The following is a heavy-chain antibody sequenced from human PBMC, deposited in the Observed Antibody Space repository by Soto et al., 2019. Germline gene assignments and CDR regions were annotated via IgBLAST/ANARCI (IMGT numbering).Heavy chain of an antibody. CDR1: GFTFSDYY. D-gene: IGHD2-15*01. V-gene: IGHV3-11*01. CDR3: AREGGVAATPYYYMDV. CDR2: ISSSGSTI. J-gene: IGHJ6*03. Sequence: GSLRLSCAASGFTFSDYYMSWIRQAPGKGLEWVSYISSSGSTIYYADSVKGRFTISRDNAKNSLYLQMNSLRAEDTAVYYCAREGGVAATPYYYMDVWGKGTTVTVSS.